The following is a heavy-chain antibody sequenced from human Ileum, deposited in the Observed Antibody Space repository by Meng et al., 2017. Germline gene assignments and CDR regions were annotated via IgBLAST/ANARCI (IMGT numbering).Heavy chain of an antibody. CDR3: ASDGGTIPDVISYHLDY. V-gene: IGHV3-30*15. J-gene: IGHJ4*02. CDR1: GFPFTSFL. Sequence: GESLKISCEASGFPFTSFLLHWVRQVPGKGLEWVALSSSDGTRNWYADSVRGRFTISRDNARSTLYLQMSSLRVEDTALYFCASDGGTIPDVISYHLDYWGQGALVTVSS. CDR2: SSSDGTRN. D-gene: IGHD1-1*01.